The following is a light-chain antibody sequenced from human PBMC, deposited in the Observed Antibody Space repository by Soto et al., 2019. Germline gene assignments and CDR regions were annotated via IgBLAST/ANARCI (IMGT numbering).Light chain of an antibody. CDR1: QSVSSN. V-gene: IGKV3-15*01. Sequence: EIVLTQSPGTLSLSPGERATLSCRASQSVSSNYLAWYQKKPGQAPRLLIYGAFTRATGIPARFSGTGSGTEFTLTISSLQSEDFALYYCQQYNDWPLTFGQGTKVDIK. CDR3: QQYNDWPLT. J-gene: IGKJ1*01. CDR2: GAF.